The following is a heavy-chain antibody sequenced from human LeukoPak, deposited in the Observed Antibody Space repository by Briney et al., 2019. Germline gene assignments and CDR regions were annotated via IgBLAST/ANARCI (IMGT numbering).Heavy chain of an antibody. J-gene: IGHJ5*02. CDR2: ISSTSGYI. D-gene: IGHD3-3*01. CDR1: GLSFSSYT. V-gene: IGHV3-21*01. CDR3: ARDKTSFTIGHAFDP. Sequence: SGGSLRLSCAPSGLSFSSYTIHWVRRAPGKGLEWVSSISSTSGYIHYADSVKGRFSISRDNAKNLVHLEMDSLRAEDTAVYYCARDKTSFTIGHAFDPWGQGTLVTVSS.